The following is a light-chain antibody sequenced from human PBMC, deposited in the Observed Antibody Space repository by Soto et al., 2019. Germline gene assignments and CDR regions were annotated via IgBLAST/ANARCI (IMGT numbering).Light chain of an antibody. V-gene: IGLV2-14*01. J-gene: IGLJ2*01. CDR1: SSDVGGYNY. CDR2: EVS. Sequence: QSALTQPASVSGSPGQSITISCTGTSSDVGGYNYVSWYQQHPGTAPKLIISEVSSRPSGVSNRFSGSKSGNTASLTISGLQAEDEADYYCSSYTSSSTLVVFGGGTKLTV. CDR3: SSYTSSSTLVV.